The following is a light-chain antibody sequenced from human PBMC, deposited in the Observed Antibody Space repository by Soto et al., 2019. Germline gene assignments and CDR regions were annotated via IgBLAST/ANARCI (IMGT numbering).Light chain of an antibody. CDR2: GAS. CDR3: QQYYTWPPAWT. CDR1: QRVGNA. J-gene: IGKJ1*01. Sequence: DIVMTQSPASLSVSPGEGVTLSCRASQRVGNALAWYQQIAGQAPRLLIYGASTRATGVPARFSGSGSGTDFPLTISTLQSEDFAVYYCQQYYTWPPAWTFGQGTRVDIK. V-gene: IGKV3-15*01.